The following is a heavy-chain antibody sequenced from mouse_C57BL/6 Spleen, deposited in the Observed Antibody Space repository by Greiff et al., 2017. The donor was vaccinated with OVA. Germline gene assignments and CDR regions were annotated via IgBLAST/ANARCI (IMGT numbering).Heavy chain of an antibody. Sequence: EVKVEESGGGLVKPGGSLKLSCAASGFTFSDYGMHWVRQAPEKGLEWVAYISSGSSTIYYADTVKGRFTISRDNAKNTLFLQMTSLRSEDTAMYYCASYYGSSYGFAYWGQGTLVTVSA. D-gene: IGHD1-1*01. CDR3: ASYYGSSYGFAY. J-gene: IGHJ3*01. CDR2: ISSGSSTI. V-gene: IGHV5-17*01. CDR1: GFTFSDYG.